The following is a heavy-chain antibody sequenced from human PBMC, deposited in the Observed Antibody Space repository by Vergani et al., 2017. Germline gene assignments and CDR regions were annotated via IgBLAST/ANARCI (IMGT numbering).Heavy chain of an antibody. CDR3: ATKSCGKPGCQIGYFRE. V-gene: IGHV4-4*03. D-gene: IGHD2-15*01. Sequence: QVQLQESGPGLVKPPGTLSLTCAVSGDSFRSNKWWTWVRQSPGKTLEWIGEISHSGNTNYNPSLKGRVTLSLDTSKNQFSLRLSCVTAADTAVYYCATKSCGKPGCQIGYFREWGQGTLVTVSS. CDR1: GDSFRSNKW. J-gene: IGHJ1*01. CDR2: ISHSGNT.